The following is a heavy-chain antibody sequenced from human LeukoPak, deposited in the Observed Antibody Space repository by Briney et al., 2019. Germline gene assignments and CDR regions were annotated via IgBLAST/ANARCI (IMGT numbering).Heavy chain of an antibody. CDR1: GGSISSGGYY. CDR3: ARDDPGGYDSPY. V-gene: IGHV4-30-2*01. Sequence: SETLSLTCTVSGGSISSGGYYWSWIRQPPGKGLEWIGYIYHSGSTYYNPSLKSRVTISVDRSKNQFSLKLSSVTAADTAVYYCARDDPGGYDSPYWGQGTLVTVSS. D-gene: IGHD5-12*01. J-gene: IGHJ4*02. CDR2: IYHSGST.